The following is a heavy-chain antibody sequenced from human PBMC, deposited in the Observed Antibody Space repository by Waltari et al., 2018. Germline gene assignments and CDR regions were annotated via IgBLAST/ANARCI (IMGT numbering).Heavy chain of an antibody. V-gene: IGHV4-39*01. CDR3: ARQFRYDYVWGSWS. J-gene: IGHJ5*02. Sequence: QLQLQESGPGLVKPSETLSLTCTVSGGSISSSSYYWGWIRQPPGKGLEWIGSIYYSGSTYYNPSLKSRVTISVDTSKNQFSLKLSSVTAADTAVYYCARQFRYDYVWGSWSWGQGTLVTVSS. D-gene: IGHD3-16*01. CDR2: IYYSGST. CDR1: GGSISSSSYY.